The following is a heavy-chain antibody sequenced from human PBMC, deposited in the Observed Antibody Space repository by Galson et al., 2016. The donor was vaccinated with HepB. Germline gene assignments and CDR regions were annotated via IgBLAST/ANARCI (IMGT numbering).Heavy chain of an antibody. CDR2: VNSDGSST. J-gene: IGHJ6*03. CDR3: AREGYGPLYYYFDYMDV. D-gene: IGHD5-18*01. Sequence: SLRLSCAASGFPFSSYLMHWVRQAPGKGLVWVSRVNSDGSSTSYADSVKGRFTISKDDAKNTLYLQMNSLRAEDTAVYFCAREGYGPLYYYFDYMDVWGKGTTVTVSS. V-gene: IGHV3-74*01. CDR1: GFPFSSYL.